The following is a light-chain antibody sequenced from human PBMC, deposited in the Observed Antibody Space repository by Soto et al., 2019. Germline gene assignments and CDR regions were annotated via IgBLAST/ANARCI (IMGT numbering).Light chain of an antibody. CDR2: ENN. CDR3: QSYDSDNHVV. V-gene: IGLV6-57*04. J-gene: IGLJ2*01. CDR1: SGSIATYY. Sequence: NFMLTQPHSASESPGKTVTISCTRSSGSIATYYVQWYQQRPGSAPTTVIYENNHRPSGVPDRLSGSIDSSSNSASLTISGLKTEDEADYYCQSYDSDNHVVFGGGTKLTVL.